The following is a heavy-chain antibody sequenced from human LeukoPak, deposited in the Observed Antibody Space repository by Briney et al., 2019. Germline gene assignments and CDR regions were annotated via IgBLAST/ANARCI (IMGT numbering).Heavy chain of an antibody. Sequence: SSETLSLTCSVSGGSVSSYDWSWIRQSPGKALEWNGYIYYSGSTNYNPSLKSRVTISVDTSKNQFSLKLSSVTAADTAVYYCARTRDGYNLDAFDIWGEGTMVTVSS. D-gene: IGHD5-24*01. V-gene: IGHV4-59*02. CDR2: IYYSGST. J-gene: IGHJ3*02. CDR1: GGSVSSYD. CDR3: ARTRDGYNLDAFDI.